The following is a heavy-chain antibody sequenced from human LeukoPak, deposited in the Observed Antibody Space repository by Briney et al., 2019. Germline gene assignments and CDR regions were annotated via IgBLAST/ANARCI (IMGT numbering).Heavy chain of an antibody. CDR2: ISGSGGST. CDR3: AKDTPKLLRVRNRYFDY. CDR1: GFTFSSYA. J-gene: IGHJ4*02. D-gene: IGHD1-14*01. Sequence: PGGSLRLSCAASGFTFSSYAMSWVRQAPGKGLEWVSAISGSGGSTYYADSVKGRFTISSDNSKNTLYLQMNSLRAEDTAVYYCAKDTPKLLRVRNRYFDYWGQGTLVTVSS. V-gene: IGHV3-23*01.